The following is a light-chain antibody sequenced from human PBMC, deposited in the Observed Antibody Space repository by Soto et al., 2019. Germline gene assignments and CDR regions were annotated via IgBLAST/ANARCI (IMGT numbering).Light chain of an antibody. CDR1: QTISSW. J-gene: IGKJ1*01. Sequence: DIQMTQYPSTLSGSVGDRVTITCRASQTISSWLAWYQQKPGKAPKLLLYKASTLKSGVPSRFSGSGSGTEVTLTISSLQPDDFATYYCQHYNSYSEAFGQGTKVELK. V-gene: IGKV1-5*03. CDR2: KAS. CDR3: QHYNSYSEA.